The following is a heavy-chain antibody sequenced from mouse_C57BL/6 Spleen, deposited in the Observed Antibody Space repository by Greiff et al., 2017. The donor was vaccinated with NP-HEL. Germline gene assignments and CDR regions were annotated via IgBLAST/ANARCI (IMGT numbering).Heavy chain of an antibody. D-gene: IGHD2-2*01. CDR2: IDPNSGGT. V-gene: IGHV1-72*01. CDR1: GYTFTSYW. J-gene: IGHJ4*01. CDR3: ARRDGYDDYYAMDY. Sequence: QVQLKQSGAELVKPGASVKLSCKASGYTFTSYWMHWVKQRPGRGLEWIGRIDPNSGGTKYNEKFKSKATLTVDKPSSTAYMQLSSLTSEDSAVYYCARRDGYDDYYAMDYWGQGTSVTVSS.